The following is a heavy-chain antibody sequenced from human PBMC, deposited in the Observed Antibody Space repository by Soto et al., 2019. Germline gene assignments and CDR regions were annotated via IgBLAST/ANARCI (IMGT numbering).Heavy chain of an antibody. J-gene: IGHJ4*02. Sequence: QVQLVESGGGVVQPGRSLRLSCAASGFTFSSYAMHWVRQAPGKGLEWVAVISYDGSNIYYADSVKGRFTISRDNSKNTLYLQMNSLRAEDTAVYYCARETYSSGCTPTFDYWGQGTLVTVSS. CDR2: ISYDGSNI. CDR1: GFTFSSYA. V-gene: IGHV3-30-3*01. CDR3: ARETYSSGCTPTFDY. D-gene: IGHD6-19*01.